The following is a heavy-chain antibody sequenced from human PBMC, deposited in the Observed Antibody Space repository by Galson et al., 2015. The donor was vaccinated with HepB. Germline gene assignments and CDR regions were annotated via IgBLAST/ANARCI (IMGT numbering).Heavy chain of an antibody. CDR2: SSCTSRTI. CDR3: TRDPYDYVWGSYRVALLGDV. J-gene: IGHJ6*02. Sequence: SLRLSCAASGFTFTSYSLNWVRQAPGRALVWISYSSCTSRTIHYADSVKGRFPVSRDNVKDFMFLEMSNLRGDDTAVYYCTRDPYDYVWGSYRVALLGDVWGQGTTVIVSS. CDR1: GFTFTSYS. V-gene: IGHV3-48*01. D-gene: IGHD3-16*02.